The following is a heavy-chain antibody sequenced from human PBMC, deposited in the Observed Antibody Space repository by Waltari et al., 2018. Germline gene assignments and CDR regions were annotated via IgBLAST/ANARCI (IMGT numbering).Heavy chain of an antibody. CDR2: ISFDGNNI. Sequence: QVQLVESGGGVVQPGKSLTLSCEVSGIRVSSHAMHWVRQAPGKGLEWVAVISFDGNNIYFADSVKGRFTINRDNSKNTLSLQMNSLTPEDTAIYYCARDGHSYFYGSWSDYWGQGTLVTVSS. CDR1: GIRVSSHA. CDR3: ARDGHSYFYGSWSDY. V-gene: IGHV3-30*01. D-gene: IGHD3-10*01. J-gene: IGHJ4*02.